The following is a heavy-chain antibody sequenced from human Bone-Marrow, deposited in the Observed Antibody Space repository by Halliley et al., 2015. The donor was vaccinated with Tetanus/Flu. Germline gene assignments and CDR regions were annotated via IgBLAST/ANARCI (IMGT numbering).Heavy chain of an antibody. CDR3: ARVVPATISIDY. Sequence: EWVSTVNWSGGRTSYADSVKGRFTISTDNAKNSLYLQMNSLRAEDTALYYCARVVPATISIDYWGQGTLVTVSS. V-gene: IGHV3-20*03. J-gene: IGHJ4*01. CDR2: VNWSGGRT. D-gene: IGHD2-2*01.